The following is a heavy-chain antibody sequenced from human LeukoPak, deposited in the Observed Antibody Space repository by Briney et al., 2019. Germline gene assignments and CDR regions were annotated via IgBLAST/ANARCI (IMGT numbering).Heavy chain of an antibody. CDR3: AKARISSGVGYYSD. J-gene: IGHJ4*02. CDR1: GFTFTRNA. Sequence: PGGSLRLSCAASGFTFTRNAMAWVRQAPGKGLEWVADISGSGGNTYCADSVKGRFTISRDNSKNTLYLEMNNLRAEDTAVYYCAKARISSGVGYYSDWGQGTLVIVSS. CDR2: ISGSGGNT. D-gene: IGHD3-3*01. V-gene: IGHV3-23*01.